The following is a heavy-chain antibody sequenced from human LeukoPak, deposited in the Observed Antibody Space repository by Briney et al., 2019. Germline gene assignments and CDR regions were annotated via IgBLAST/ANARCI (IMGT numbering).Heavy chain of an antibody. CDR1: GYTFTGYY. V-gene: IGHV1-2*02. CDR2: INPNSGGT. D-gene: IGHD2-2*01. Sequence: ASVKVSCKASGYTFTGYYMHWVRQAPGQGLEWMGWINPNSGGTNYAQKFQGRVTKTRDTSISTAYMELSRLRSDDTAVYYCARERGHCSSTSCPKAHLGYRGQGTLVTVSS. J-gene: IGHJ4*02. CDR3: ARERGHCSSTSCPKAHLGY.